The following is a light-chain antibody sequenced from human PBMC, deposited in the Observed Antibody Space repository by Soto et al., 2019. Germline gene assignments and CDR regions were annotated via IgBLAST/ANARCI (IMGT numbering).Light chain of an antibody. CDR1: QSVSNNY. CDR2: GAS. CDR3: QQYGTSPLT. V-gene: IGKV3-20*01. Sequence: EIVLTQSPGTLSLSPVERATLSFISSQSVSNNYLAWYQQKPGQAPRLLIYGASNRATGIPDRFSGGGSGTDFTLTISRLEPEDFAVYYCQQYGTSPLTCGGGTKGDIK. J-gene: IGKJ4*01.